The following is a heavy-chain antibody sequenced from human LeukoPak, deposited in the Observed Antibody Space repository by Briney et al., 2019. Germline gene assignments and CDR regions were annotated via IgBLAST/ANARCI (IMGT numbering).Heavy chain of an antibody. Sequence: SVKVSCKASGGTFSSYAISWVRQAPGQGLEWMGGIIPIFGTANYAQKFQGRVTITTDESTSTAYMELSSLRSEDTAVYYCARGYCSGGTCYLVENWLDPWGQGTLVTVSS. D-gene: IGHD2-15*01. CDR3: ARGYCSGGTCYLVENWLDP. V-gene: IGHV1-69*05. CDR2: IIPIFGTA. CDR1: GGTFSSYA. J-gene: IGHJ5*02.